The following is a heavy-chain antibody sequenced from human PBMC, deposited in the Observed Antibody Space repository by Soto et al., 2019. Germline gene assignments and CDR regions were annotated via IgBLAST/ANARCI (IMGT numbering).Heavy chain of an antibody. CDR2: IRSSGITV. CDR3: VRGGSGSDLPF. J-gene: IGHJ4*02. Sequence: EVQLVESGGGLVQPGGSLRLSCAASGFTFSDYNMNWVRQAPGKGLEWISCIRSSGITVFYADSVKGRFTTSRDNAKNSLYMEMNSLRAEDTAVYYCVRGGSGSDLPFWGQGTLITVSS. D-gene: IGHD3-10*01. CDR1: GFTFSDYN. V-gene: IGHV3-48*01.